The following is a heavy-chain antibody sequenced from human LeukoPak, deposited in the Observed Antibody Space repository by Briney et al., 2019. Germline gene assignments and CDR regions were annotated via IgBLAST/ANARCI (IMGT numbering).Heavy chain of an antibody. CDR1: GYTFSDYY. CDR2: INANSGAT. CDR3: ARDPPHYYDSSSYDY. V-gene: IGHV1-2*02. J-gene: IGHJ4*02. D-gene: IGHD3-22*01. Sequence: ASVKVSCKASGYTFSDYYMHWVRQAPGQGLDWMGWINANSGATKYAQKFQGRVTMTRDTSISTAYMELSRLRSDDTAVYYCARDPPHYYDSSSYDYWGQGTLVTVSS.